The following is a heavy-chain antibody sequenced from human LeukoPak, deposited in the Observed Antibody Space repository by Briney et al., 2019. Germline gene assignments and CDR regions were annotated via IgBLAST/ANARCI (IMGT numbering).Heavy chain of an antibody. V-gene: IGHV3-53*01. CDR2: IYSGGST. Sequence: GGSLRLSCAASGFTVSSNYMSWVRQAPGKGLEWVSVIYSGGSTYCADSVKGRFTISRDNSKNTLYLQMNSLRAEDTAVYYCVRGDYGDYTLFDYWGQGTLVTVSS. J-gene: IGHJ4*02. CDR3: VRGDYGDYTLFDY. CDR1: GFTVSSNY. D-gene: IGHD4-17*01.